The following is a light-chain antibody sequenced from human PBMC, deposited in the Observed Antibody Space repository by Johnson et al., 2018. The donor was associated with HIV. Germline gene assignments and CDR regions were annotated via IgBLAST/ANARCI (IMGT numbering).Light chain of an antibody. CDR1: SSNIGNNY. CDR2: DNN. CDR3: GAWDSGLTAHFV. V-gene: IGLV1-51*01. J-gene: IGLJ1*01. Sequence: QSVLTQPPSVSAAPGQKVTISCSGSSSNIGNNYVSWYQQLPGTAPKLLIYDNNKRPSGIPDRFSGSKSGTSATLGITGLPTGDEADYYCGAWDSGLTAHFVCGSGTTITVL.